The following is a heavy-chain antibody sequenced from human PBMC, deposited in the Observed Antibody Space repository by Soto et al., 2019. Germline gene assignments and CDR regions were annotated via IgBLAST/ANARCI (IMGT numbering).Heavy chain of an antibody. J-gene: IGHJ6*02. CDR3: ARGHVLRFLEWSPAYYYYYGMDV. V-gene: IGHV4-61*01. CDR1: GGSVSSGSYY. D-gene: IGHD3-3*01. Sequence: PSETLSRTCTVSGGSVSSGSYYWSWIRQPPGKGLEWIGYIYYSGSTNYNPSLKSRVTISVDTSKNQFSLKLSSVTAADTAVYYCARGHVLRFLEWSPAYYYYYGMDVWGQGTTVTVPS. CDR2: IYYSGST.